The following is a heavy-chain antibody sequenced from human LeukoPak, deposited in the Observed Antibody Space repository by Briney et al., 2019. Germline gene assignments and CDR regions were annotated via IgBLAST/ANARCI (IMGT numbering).Heavy chain of an antibody. Sequence: GGSLRLSCAASGFTFSSYGMHWVRQAPGKGLEWVAVIWYDGSNKYYADSVKGRFTISRGNSKNTLYLQMNSLRAEDTAVYYCARDAGDIAVAPGGYWGQGTLVTVSS. CDR1: GFTFSSYG. CDR2: IWYDGSNK. CDR3: ARDAGDIAVAPGGY. J-gene: IGHJ4*02. D-gene: IGHD6-19*01. V-gene: IGHV3-33*01.